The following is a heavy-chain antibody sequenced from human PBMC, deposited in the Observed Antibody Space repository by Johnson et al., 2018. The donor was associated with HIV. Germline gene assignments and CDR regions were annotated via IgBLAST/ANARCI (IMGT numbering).Heavy chain of an antibody. D-gene: IGHD3-10*01. J-gene: IGHJ3*02. CDR2: IWYDGSNK. CDR1: GFTFSSFW. CDR3: CYGSGTYDGPAFDI. Sequence: QVQLVESGGGLIQPGGSLRLSCAASGFTFSSFWMTWVRQAPGKGLEWVAVIWYDGSNKYYADSVKGRFTISRDNSKNTLYLQMNSLIPEDTAVYYCCYGSGTYDGPAFDIWGQGTMVTVSS. V-gene: IGHV3-33*08.